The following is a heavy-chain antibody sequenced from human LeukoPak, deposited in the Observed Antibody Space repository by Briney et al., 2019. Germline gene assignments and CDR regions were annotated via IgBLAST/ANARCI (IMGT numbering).Heavy chain of an antibody. CDR1: GGSIYSYY. V-gene: IGHV4-34*01. Sequence: RSSETLSLTCTVSGGSIYSYYWSWIRQPPGKGLEWIGEINHSGSTNYNPSLRSRVTISVDTSKNQFSLKLSSVTAADTAVYYCARAGCSGGSCYLYYYYYGMDVWGQGTTVTVSS. CDR3: ARAGCSGGSCYLYYYYYGMDV. D-gene: IGHD2-15*01. J-gene: IGHJ6*02. CDR2: INHSGST.